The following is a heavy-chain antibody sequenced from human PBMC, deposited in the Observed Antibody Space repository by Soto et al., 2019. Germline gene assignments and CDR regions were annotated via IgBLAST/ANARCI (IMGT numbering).Heavy chain of an antibody. CDR1: GVTFSSYG. CDR3: ATGSYYISEPYVPDDY. V-gene: IGHV3-30*03. J-gene: IGHJ4*02. CDR2: ISSDGTRK. D-gene: IGHD3-10*01. Sequence: GGSLRLSCAGPGVTFSSYGMHWVRQAPGKGLEWVAVISSDGTRKYYADSVRGRFTISRDNSKKTLFLQMTSLRAEDTAVYFCATGSYYISEPYVPDDYWGQGTLVTVSS.